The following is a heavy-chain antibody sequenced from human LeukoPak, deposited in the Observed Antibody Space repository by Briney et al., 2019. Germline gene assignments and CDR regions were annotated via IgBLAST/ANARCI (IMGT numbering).Heavy chain of an antibody. Sequence: AGGSLRLSCAASGFTFSSHTMNWVRQAPGKGLEWVSSISRRSTYISYADSVKGRFTISRDNAKNSLYLQMNSLRAEDTAVYYCAHLPSSGTGIVDYWGQGTLVTVSS. CDR1: GFTFSSHT. J-gene: IGHJ4*02. CDR2: ISRRSTYI. D-gene: IGHD3-10*01. V-gene: IGHV3-21*01. CDR3: AHLPSSGTGIVDY.